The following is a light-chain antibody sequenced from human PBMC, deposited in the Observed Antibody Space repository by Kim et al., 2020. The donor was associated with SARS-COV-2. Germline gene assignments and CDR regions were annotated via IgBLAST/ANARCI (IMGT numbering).Light chain of an antibody. CDR2: DVN. J-gene: IGLJ3*02. CDR1: RSDVVVISV. V-gene: IGLV2-14*03. CDR3: SSYTSSLTWV. Sequence: GQPTPIPATGPRSDVVVISVAPWYKHTPTKAPKLMIYDVNKRPSGVSDRFSGSKSGNTASLTISGLQTEDEADYYCSSYTSSLTWVFGGGTRLTVL.